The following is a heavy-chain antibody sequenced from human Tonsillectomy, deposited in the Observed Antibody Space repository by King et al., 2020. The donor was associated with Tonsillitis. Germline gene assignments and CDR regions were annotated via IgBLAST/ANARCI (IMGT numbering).Heavy chain of an antibody. CDR2: IKEDGSGK. V-gene: IGHV3-7*01. CDR1: GFTFSNYW. CDR3: ARDLVVVVGATSHFDY. J-gene: IGHJ4*02. Sequence: VQLVESGGGLVQPGGSLRLSCVASGFTFSNYWMTWVRQAPGKGLEWVANIKEDGSGKYYVDSVEGRFTISRDNAKNSRYLQMSSLRAEDTAVYYCARDLVVVVGATSHFDYWGQGTLVTVSS. D-gene: IGHD2-15*01.